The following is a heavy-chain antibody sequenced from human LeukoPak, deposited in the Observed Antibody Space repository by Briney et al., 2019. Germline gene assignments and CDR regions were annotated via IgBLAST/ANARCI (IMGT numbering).Heavy chain of an antibody. V-gene: IGHV4-34*01. CDR3: ARGHGGLGGMDV. CDR1: GGSFSGYD. J-gene: IGHJ6*02. D-gene: IGHD2-15*01. CDR2: INHSGST. Sequence: SETLSLTCAVYGGSFSGYDWSWIRQPPGKGLEWIGEINHSGSTNYSPSLKSRVTISVDTSKNHFSLKVRSVTAADTAVYYCARGHGGLGGMDVWGQGTTATVSS.